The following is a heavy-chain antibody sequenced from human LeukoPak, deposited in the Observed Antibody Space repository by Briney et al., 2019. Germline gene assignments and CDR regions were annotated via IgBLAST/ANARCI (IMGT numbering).Heavy chain of an antibody. V-gene: IGHV3-33*01. CDR2: KWYDGSNK. CDR3: ARGSYCSGGSCYLYFDY. Sequence: GGSLRLSCAASGFTFSSYGMHWVRQAPGKGLEWVAVKWYDGSNKYYADSVKGRFTISRDNSKNTLYLQMNSLRAEDTAVYYCARGSYCSGGSCYLYFDYWGQGTLVTVSS. D-gene: IGHD2-15*01. J-gene: IGHJ4*02. CDR1: GFTFSSYG.